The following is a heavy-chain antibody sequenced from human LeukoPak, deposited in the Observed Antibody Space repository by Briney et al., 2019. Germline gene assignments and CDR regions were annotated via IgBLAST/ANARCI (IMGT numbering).Heavy chain of an antibody. V-gene: IGHV3-48*02. Sequence: GGSLRLSCAASGFTFSSYSMNWVRQAPGKGLEWVSYISGSSGTIYYADSVKGRFTISRDNAKSSLYLQMNSLRDEDTAVYYCARPRYCSGGSCCLSDWGQGTLVTVYS. CDR1: GFTFSSYS. CDR2: ISGSSGTI. D-gene: IGHD2-15*01. CDR3: ARPRYCSGGSCCLSD. J-gene: IGHJ4*02.